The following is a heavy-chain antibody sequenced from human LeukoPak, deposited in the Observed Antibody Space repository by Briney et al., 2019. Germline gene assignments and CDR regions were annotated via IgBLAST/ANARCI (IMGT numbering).Heavy chain of an antibody. CDR3: ARERTHSGSYPHRHFDY. V-gene: IGHV3-23*01. J-gene: IGHJ4*02. CDR2: ISGSGSGGST. CDR1: RFTFSSSA. Sequence: GGSLRLSCAASRFTFSSSAMSWVRQAPGKGLEWVSGISGSGSGGSTYYADSVKGRFTISRDNAKNSLYLQMNSLRAEDTAVYYCARERTHSGSYPHRHFDYWGQGTLVTVSS. D-gene: IGHD3-10*01.